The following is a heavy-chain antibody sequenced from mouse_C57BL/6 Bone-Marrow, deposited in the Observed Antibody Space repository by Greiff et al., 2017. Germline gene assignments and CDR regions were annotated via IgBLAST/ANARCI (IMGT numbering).Heavy chain of an antibody. Sequence: EVKLMESGGGLVQPKGSLKLSCAASGFSFNTYAMNWVRQAPGKGLEWVGSIRSKSNNYATYYAESVKDRFTISRDDSESMLYLQMNNLKTEDTDMYYCVRPLLGAMDYWGQGTSATVSS. D-gene: IGHD4-1*01. J-gene: IGHJ4*01. CDR3: VRPLLGAMDY. V-gene: IGHV10-1*01. CDR2: IRSKSNNYAT. CDR1: GFSFNTYA.